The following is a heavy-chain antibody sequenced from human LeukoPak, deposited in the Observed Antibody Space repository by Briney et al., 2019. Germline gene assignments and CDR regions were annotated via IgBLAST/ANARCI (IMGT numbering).Heavy chain of an antibody. CDR3: ARGGLQPHNWFDP. J-gene: IGHJ5*02. V-gene: IGHV3-30-3*01. CDR2: ISYDGSNK. Sequence: GGSLRLSCAASGFTFSSYAMRWVRQAPGKGLEWVAVISYDGSNKYYADSVKGRFTISRDNSKNTLYLQMNSLRAEDTAVYYCARGGLQPHNWFDPWGQGTLVTVSS. CDR1: GFTFSSYA. D-gene: IGHD4-11*01.